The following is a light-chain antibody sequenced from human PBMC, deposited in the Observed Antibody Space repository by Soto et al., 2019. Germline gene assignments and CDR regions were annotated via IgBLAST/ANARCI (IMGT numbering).Light chain of an antibody. CDR3: QQYNNWPGT. Sequence: DIMMTQAPPTLSLSPGGRATLSCRASHSVSSNLAWYQQKPGQAPRLLIQRASTRATGIPARFSGSGSGTEFTLTISSLQSEDFAVYFCQQYNNWPGTFGQGTKVDIK. J-gene: IGKJ1*01. CDR1: HSVSSN. CDR2: RAS. V-gene: IGKV3-15*01.